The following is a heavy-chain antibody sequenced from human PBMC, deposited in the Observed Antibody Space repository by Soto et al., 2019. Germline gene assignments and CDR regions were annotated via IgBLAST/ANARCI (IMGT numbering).Heavy chain of an antibody. V-gene: IGHV3-30-3*01. CDR3: ARGLAGYPYTYYFDY. D-gene: IGHD3-9*01. Sequence: GGSLRLSCAASGFTFSSYAMHWVRQAPGKGLEWVAVISYDGSNKYYADSVKGRFTISRDNSKNTLYLQMNSLRAEDTAVYYCARGLAGYPYTYYFDYWGQGTLVTVSS. J-gene: IGHJ4*02. CDR1: GFTFSSYA. CDR2: ISYDGSNK.